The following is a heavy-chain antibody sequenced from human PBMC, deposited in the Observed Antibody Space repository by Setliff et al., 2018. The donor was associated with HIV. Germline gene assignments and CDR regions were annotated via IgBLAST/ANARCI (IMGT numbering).Heavy chain of an antibody. CDR1: GGSMNNYY. CDR3: ARAQMHRGVVSWSLYYFDY. J-gene: IGHJ4*02. CDR2: IYENAYA. V-gene: IGHV4-59*01. D-gene: IGHD3-10*01. Sequence: PSETLSLTCTVSGGSMNNYYWNWIRQTPGKGLEWIGYIYENAYAHYTVSLRSRVTVSMDTSKNQFSLTLRSVTAADRAVYYCARAQMHRGVVSWSLYYFDYWGQGALVTV.